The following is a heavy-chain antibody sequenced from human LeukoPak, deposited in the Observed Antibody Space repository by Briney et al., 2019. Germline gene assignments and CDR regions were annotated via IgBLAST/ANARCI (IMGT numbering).Heavy chain of an antibody. D-gene: IGHD6-19*01. CDR2: ISSSSSYI. CDR3: ARGQWLNAFDI. CDR1: GFTFSSYG. Sequence: GGSLRLSCAASGFTFSSYGMNWVRQAPGKGLEWVSFISSSSSYIYYADSVKGRFTISRDNAKNSLYLQMNSLRAEDTAVYYCARGQWLNAFDIWGQGTMVTVSS. V-gene: IGHV3-21*01. J-gene: IGHJ3*02.